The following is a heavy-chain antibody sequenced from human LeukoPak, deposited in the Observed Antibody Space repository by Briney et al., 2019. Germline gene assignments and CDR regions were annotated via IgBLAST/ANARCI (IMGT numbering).Heavy chain of an antibody. CDR1: GFTFRSYS. J-gene: IGHJ4*02. Sequence: GGSLRLSCAASGFTFRSYSMNWVRQAPGKGLERVSAIDPSSTYIYYADSVKGRFTISRDNAENSLYLQMNSLRVEDTAVYYCARAPTVLVGYCSSSSCQADYWGQGTLVTVSS. CDR2: IDPSSTYI. D-gene: IGHD2-2*01. V-gene: IGHV3-21*01. CDR3: ARAPTVLVGYCSSSSCQADY.